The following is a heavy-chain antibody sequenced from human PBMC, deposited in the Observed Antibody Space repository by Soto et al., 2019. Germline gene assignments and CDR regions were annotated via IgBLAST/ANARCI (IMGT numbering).Heavy chain of an antibody. Sequence: GPGVRRPGTSLKVACKPSGYTFRSYGISWVRQAPGQGLEWMGWISPYYGKSNYAQKFQDRMTMTTDPSTSTAFMELKSLKSNDTAMYYCARDLLAVAGTIDYWGQGTLISVSS. CDR1: GYTFRSYG. CDR2: ISPYYGKS. V-gene: IGHV1-18*01. CDR3: ARDLLAVAGTIDY. D-gene: IGHD6-19*01. J-gene: IGHJ4*02.